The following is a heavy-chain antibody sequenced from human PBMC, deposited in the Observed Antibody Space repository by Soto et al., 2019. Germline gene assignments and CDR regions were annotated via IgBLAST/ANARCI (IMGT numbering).Heavy chain of an antibody. Sequence: GGSLRLSCAASGFTFSSYGMHWVRQAPGKGLEWVAVISYDGSNKYYADSVKGRFTISRDNSKNTLYLQMNSLRAEDTAVYYCATDYDILTGYTYYFDYWGQGTLVTVSS. CDR2: ISYDGSNK. J-gene: IGHJ4*02. V-gene: IGHV3-30*03. CDR3: ATDYDILTGYTYYFDY. CDR1: GFTFSSYG. D-gene: IGHD3-9*01.